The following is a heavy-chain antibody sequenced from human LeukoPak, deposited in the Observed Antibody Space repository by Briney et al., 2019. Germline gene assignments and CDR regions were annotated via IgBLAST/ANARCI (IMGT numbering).Heavy chain of an antibody. Sequence: PGGSLRLSCAASGFTFSNYPITWVRQAPGKGLEWVSGISASGGSTYYADSVKGRFTISRDNSKNTLYLQMNSLRAEDTAVYYCAKDTSPTCSSTSCSDFDYWGQGTLVTVSS. CDR1: GFTFSNYP. J-gene: IGHJ4*02. D-gene: IGHD2-2*01. CDR3: AKDTSPTCSSTSCSDFDY. V-gene: IGHV3-23*01. CDR2: ISASGGST.